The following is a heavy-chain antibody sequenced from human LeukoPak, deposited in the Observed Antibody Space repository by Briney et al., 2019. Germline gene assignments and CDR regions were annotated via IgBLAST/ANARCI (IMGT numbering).Heavy chain of an antibody. V-gene: IGHV4-59*01. CDR1: GGSISSYY. CDR2: IYYSGST. Sequence: SETLSLTCTASGGSISSYYWSWIRQPPGKGLEWIGYIYYSGSTNYNPSPKSRVTISVDTSKNQFSLKLSSVTAADTAVYYCARVRGYSYGGYFDYWGQGTLVTVSS. D-gene: IGHD5-18*01. CDR3: ARVRGYSYGGYFDY. J-gene: IGHJ4*02.